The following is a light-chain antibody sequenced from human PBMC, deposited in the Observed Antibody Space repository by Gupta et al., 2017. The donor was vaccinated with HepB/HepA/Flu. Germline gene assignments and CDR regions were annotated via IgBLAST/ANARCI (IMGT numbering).Light chain of an antibody. J-gene: IGKJ1*01. Sequence: EIVMTQSPATLSVSPGERATLSCGASQSVSSNLAWYQQKPGQAPRLLIYGASTRATGIPARFSGSGSGTEVTLTISSLQSEDFAVYYCQQYNNWPRRTFGQGTKVEIK. CDR3: QQYNNWPRRT. V-gene: IGKV3-15*01. CDR1: QSVSSN. CDR2: GAS.